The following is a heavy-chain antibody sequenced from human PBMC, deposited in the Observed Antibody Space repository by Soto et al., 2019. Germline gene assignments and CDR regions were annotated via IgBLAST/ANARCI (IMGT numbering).Heavy chain of an antibody. V-gene: IGHV1-69*01. Sequence: QVQLVQSGAEVKKPGSSVKVSCKASGGTFSSYAISWVRQAPGQGLEWMGGIIPIFGTANYAQKFQGRVTITADESTSTAYMDLSSLRSEDTAVYYCARSIVVVPAAIVAFDIWGQGTMVTVSS. CDR2: IIPIFGTA. CDR3: ARSIVVVPAAIVAFDI. CDR1: GGTFSSYA. J-gene: IGHJ3*02. D-gene: IGHD2-2*01.